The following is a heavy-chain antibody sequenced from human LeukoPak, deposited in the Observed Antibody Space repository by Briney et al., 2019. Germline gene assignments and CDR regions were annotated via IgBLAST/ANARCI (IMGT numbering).Heavy chain of an antibody. CDR1: GGSFSGYY. V-gene: IGHV4-34*01. D-gene: IGHD3-3*01. CDR3: ARGGGITIFGVTMSNWFDP. J-gene: IGHJ5*02. CDR2: INHSGST. Sequence: SETLSLTCAVYGGSFSGYYWSWIRQPPGKGLEWIGEINHSGSTNYNPSLKSRVTISVDTSKSQFSLKLSSVTAADTAVYYCARGGGITIFGVTMSNWFDPWGQGTLVTVSS.